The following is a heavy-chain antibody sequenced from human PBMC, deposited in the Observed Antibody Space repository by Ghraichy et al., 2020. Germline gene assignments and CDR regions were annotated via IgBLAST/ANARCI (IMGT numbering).Heavy chain of an antibody. Sequence: SQTLSLTCSVSGGSISSSSYYWGWIRQPPGKGLEWIGSISYSGKTYYNPSLRSRVTISVDTSKNQFSLWLNSMTAADTAVYYCARRGARGIGDYKDPHTGHFDYWGQGTLVTVSS. V-gene: IGHV4-39*01. D-gene: IGHD4-17*01. CDR3: ARRGARGIGDYKDPHTGHFDY. CDR2: ISYSGKT. J-gene: IGHJ4*02. CDR1: GGSISSSSYY.